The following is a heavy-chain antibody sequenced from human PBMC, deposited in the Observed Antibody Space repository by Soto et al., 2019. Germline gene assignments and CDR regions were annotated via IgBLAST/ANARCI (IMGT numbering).Heavy chain of an antibody. CDR2: VDQSGTT. J-gene: IGHJ5*01. D-gene: IGHD1-1*01. CDR1: GVSIRSSAYH. V-gene: IGHV4-39*02. CDR3: ARRMNVAAGWFDS. Sequence: SETLSLTCAVSGVSIRSSAYHWGWVRQPPGKGLEWLGSVDQSGTTYYNPSLNRRVTISLDTSKSHFSLKVTSATAADTAVYYCARRMNVAAGWFDSWGQGTQVTVSS.